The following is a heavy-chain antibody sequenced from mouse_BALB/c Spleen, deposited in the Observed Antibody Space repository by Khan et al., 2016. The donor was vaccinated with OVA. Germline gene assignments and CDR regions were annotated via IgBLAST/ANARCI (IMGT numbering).Heavy chain of an antibody. D-gene: IGHD3-1*01. CDR1: GYSITSGYF. Sequence: EVQLQESGPGLVKPSQFLSLTCSVTGYSITSGYFWNWIRQFPGNKLEWMGYIRYDGNSNYNPSLKNRISNTRDPSKNQFFLTLNSVTPEDTATYFCARGGSSGPAWFAYWRQGTLVTVSA. CDR2: IRYDGNS. V-gene: IGHV3-6*02. J-gene: IGHJ3*01. CDR3: ARGGSSGPAWFAY.